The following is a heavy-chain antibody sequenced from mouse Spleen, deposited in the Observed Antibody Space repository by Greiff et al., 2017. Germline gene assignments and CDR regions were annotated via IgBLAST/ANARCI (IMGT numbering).Heavy chain of an antibody. Sequence: VKLVESGPELVKPGASVKMSCKASGYTFTDYYINWVKQRTGQGLEWIGEIYPGSGNTYYNEKFKGKATLTADKSSSTAYMQLSSLTSEDSAVYFCARKTAYYGNYDYAMDYWGQGTSVTVSS. CDR2: IYPGSGNT. CDR1: GYTFTDYY. CDR3: ARKTAYYGNYDYAMDY. D-gene: IGHD2-1*01. V-gene: IGHV1-77*01. J-gene: IGHJ4*01.